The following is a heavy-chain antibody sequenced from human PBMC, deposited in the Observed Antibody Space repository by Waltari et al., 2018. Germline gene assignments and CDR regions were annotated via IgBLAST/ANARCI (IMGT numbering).Heavy chain of an antibody. CDR3: ALGTGGTWNSNDAFDI. CDR2: IQFDGNNK. Sequence: QVQLVESGGGVVQPGGSLRLSCAASGHTFRRFAMHWVRQAPGKGVGWVSFIQFDGNNKYYPDSGKGRFTVSRDNSKSVLYLQMNSLRPEDTAIYYCALGTGGTWNSNDAFDIWGQGTPVTVSS. V-gene: IGHV3-30*02. J-gene: IGHJ3*02. CDR1: GHTFRRFA. D-gene: IGHD1-1*01.